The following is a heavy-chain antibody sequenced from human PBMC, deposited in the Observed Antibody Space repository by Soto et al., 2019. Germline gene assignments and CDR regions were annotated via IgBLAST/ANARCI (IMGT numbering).Heavy chain of an antibody. V-gene: IGHV4-31*03. CDR2: IYYSGST. Sequence: SETLSLTCTVSGGSISSGDYYWSWIRQHPGKGLEWIGYIYYSGSTYYHPSLKSRVTISVETSKNHFSLKLSSVTAADTAVYYCARAGTYLYASRGYHNFDSWGQGTLVTVSS. CDR3: ARAGTYLYASRGYHNFDS. D-gene: IGHD3-22*01. J-gene: IGHJ4*02. CDR1: GGSISSGDYY.